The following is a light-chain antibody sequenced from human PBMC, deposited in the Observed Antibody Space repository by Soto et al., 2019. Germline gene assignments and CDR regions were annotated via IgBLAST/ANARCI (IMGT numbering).Light chain of an antibody. V-gene: IGLV2-11*01. CDR2: DVT. Sequence: QSLLTQVRSVSASPGQSVSICCTRPSSDVGHYNYVSGYHQHPAKAPNLIVYDVTERPSGVPNRFSGSKSGNTASPTLSGLQAEDEADYTCCSIACSSAASVGTAPKATVL. CDR1: SSDVGHYNY. J-gene: IGLJ1*01. CDR3: CSIACSSAAS.